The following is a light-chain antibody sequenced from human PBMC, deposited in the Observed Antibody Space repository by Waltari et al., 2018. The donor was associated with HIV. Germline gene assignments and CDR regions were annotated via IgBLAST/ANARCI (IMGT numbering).Light chain of an antibody. CDR2: DAS. CDR3: QQRNSWPPDVT. Sequence: EIVLTQSPAILSSTPGERVTLSCRASQSVSSYLAWYQQKPGQALRLLMYDASNRATGIPARFSGSGSGKDFTLTISSLEPEDFAVYYCQQRNSWPPDVTFGPGTKVDIK. J-gene: IGKJ3*01. V-gene: IGKV3-11*01. CDR1: QSVSSY.